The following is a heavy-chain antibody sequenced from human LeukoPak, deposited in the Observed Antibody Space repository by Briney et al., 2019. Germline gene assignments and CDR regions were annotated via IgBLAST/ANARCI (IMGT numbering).Heavy chain of an antibody. CDR1: GFTFGDYA. CDR3: ARETVFGVVIPTYYFDY. D-gene: IGHD3-3*01. CDR2: IRSKAYGGTT. Sequence: GGSLRLSCTASGFTFGDYAMSWVRQAPGKGLEWVGFIRSKAYGGTTEYAASVKGRFTISRDNAKNSLYLEMNSLRVEDTAVYYCARETVFGVVIPTYYFDYWGQGNMVTVSS. J-gene: IGHJ4*02. V-gene: IGHV3-49*04.